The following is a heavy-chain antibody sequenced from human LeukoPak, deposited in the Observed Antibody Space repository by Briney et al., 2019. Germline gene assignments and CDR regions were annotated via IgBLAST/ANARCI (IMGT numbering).Heavy chain of an antibody. CDR3: AKDLRYSGSLRAMDY. CDR1: GFTVSSNY. CDR2: IYTGGST. D-gene: IGHD1-26*01. V-gene: IGHV3-53*01. J-gene: IGHJ4*02. Sequence: GGSLRLSCAASGFTVSSNYMSWVRQAPGKGLEWVSIIYTGGSTYYADSVKGRFTISRDNSKNTLYLQMNSLRAEDTAVYYCAKDLRYSGSLRAMDYWGQGTLVTVSS.